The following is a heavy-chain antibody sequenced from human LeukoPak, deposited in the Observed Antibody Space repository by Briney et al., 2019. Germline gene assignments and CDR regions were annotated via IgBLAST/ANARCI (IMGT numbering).Heavy chain of an antibody. V-gene: IGHV4-59*08. D-gene: IGHD6-25*01. Sequence: SETLSLTCTVSGGSISSYYWSWIRQSPGKGLEWIGYIHNSGSTNYNPSLKSRVSISVDTSKNQFSLKLSSVTAADTAVYYCARSAIDAFDIWGQGTMVTVSS. CDR3: ARSAIDAFDI. CDR2: IHNSGST. J-gene: IGHJ3*02. CDR1: GGSISSYY.